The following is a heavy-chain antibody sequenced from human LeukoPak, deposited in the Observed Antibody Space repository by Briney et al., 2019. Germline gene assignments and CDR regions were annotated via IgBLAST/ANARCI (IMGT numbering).Heavy chain of an antibody. CDR1: GFTVSSYA. D-gene: IGHD3-22*01. J-gene: IGHJ4*02. Sequence: QAGGSLRLSCAASGFTVSSYAMSWVRQAPGKGLEWISAISGSGGSKYYADSVKGRFTISRDTSTNTLYLQLNSLRAEDTAVYYCAKDWAGSDRRYCFDNWGQGTLVTVSS. CDR2: ISGSGGSK. CDR3: AKDWAGSDRRYCFDN. V-gene: IGHV3-23*01.